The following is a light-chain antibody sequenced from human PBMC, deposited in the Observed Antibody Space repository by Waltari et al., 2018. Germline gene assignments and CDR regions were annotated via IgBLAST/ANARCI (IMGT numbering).Light chain of an antibody. CDR2: GAS. CDR1: QSVSSSY. V-gene: IGKV3-20*01. Sequence: EIVLTQSPGTLSLSPGERATLPCRASQSVSSSYLAWYQQKPGQAPRLLIYGASSRATGIPDRFSGSGSGTDFTLTISRLEPEDFAVYYCQQYGSSPPGFGQGTRLEIK. CDR3: QQYGSSPPG. J-gene: IGKJ5*01.